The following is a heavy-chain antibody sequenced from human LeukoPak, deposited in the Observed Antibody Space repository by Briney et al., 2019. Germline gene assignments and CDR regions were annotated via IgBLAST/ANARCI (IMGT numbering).Heavy chain of an antibody. CDR1: GFTFISYA. CDR2: ISGSGGST. J-gene: IGHJ4*02. D-gene: IGHD3-22*01. Sequence: PGGSLRLSCAASGFTFISYAMSWVRQAPGKGLEWVSAISGSGGSTYYADSVKGRFTISRDNSKNTLYLQMNSLRAEDTAVYYCAKVPSPNYYDSSGFDYWGQGTLVTVSS. V-gene: IGHV3-23*01. CDR3: AKVPSPNYYDSSGFDY.